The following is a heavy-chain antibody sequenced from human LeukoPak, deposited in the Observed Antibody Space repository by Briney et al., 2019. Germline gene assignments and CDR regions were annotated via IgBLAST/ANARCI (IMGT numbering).Heavy chain of an antibody. CDR3: ARDYYYDSSGYCSAFDI. CDR2: IRYDGSNK. CDR1: GFTFSSYG. D-gene: IGHD3-22*01. Sequence: GGSLRLSCAASGFTFSSYGMHWVRQAPGKGLEWVAFIRYDGSNKYYADSVKGRFTISRDNSKNTLYLQMNSLRAEDTAVYYCARDYYYDSSGYCSAFDIWGQGTMVTVSS. V-gene: IGHV3-30*02. J-gene: IGHJ3*02.